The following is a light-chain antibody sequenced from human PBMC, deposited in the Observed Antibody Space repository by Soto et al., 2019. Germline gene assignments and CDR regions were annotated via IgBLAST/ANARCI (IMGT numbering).Light chain of an antibody. Sequence: ENVLTQSPGTLSLSPGARATLSCRASQSISRDYLAWYQQRLGQAPRLLIYGASSGATGIPDRFSGSGSGTDFTLTISRLEPEDFAIYYCQQYGGVPYTFGQGTKVDIK. CDR3: QQYGGVPYT. CDR2: GAS. CDR1: QSISRDY. V-gene: IGKV3-20*01. J-gene: IGKJ2*01.